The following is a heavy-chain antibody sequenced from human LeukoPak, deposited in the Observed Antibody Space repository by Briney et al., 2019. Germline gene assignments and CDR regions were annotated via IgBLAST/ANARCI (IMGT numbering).Heavy chain of an antibody. V-gene: IGHV3-43*02. Sequence: GGSLRLSCAASGFTVSSNYMSWVRQAPGKGLEWVSLISGDGGSTCYADSVKGRFTISRDNSKNSLYLQMNSLRTEDTALYYCARTTYYYDSSGYLLWGQGALVTVSS. CDR2: ISGDGGST. D-gene: IGHD3-22*01. CDR1: GFTVSSNY. J-gene: IGHJ4*02. CDR3: ARTTYYYDSSGYLL.